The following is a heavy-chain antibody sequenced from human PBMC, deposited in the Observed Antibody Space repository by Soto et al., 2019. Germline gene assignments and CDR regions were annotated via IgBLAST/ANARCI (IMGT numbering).Heavy chain of an antibody. CDR3: AADLRYCSGDSCDDY. J-gene: IGHJ4*02. D-gene: IGHD2-15*01. Sequence: SVKVSCKASGGTFSSYTISWVRQAPGQGLEWMGRIIPILGIANYAQKFQGRVTITADKSTSTVYMELSSLRPEDTAVYYCAADLRYCSGDSCDDYWGQGTQVTVSS. CDR1: GGTFSSYT. CDR2: IIPILGIA. V-gene: IGHV1-69*02.